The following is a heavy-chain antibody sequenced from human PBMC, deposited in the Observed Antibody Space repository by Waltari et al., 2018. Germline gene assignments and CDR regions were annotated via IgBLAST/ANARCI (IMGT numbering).Heavy chain of an antibody. CDR2: ISYSGST. Sequence: QLQLQESGPGLVKPSETLSLTCTISGGSISSSSYYWGWIRQPPGKGLEWIGSISYSGSTYHNPSLKGRVTISVDTSKNQFSLKLSSVTAADTAVYYCVKVAGPFDYWGQGTLVTVSS. CDR1: GGSISSSSYY. V-gene: IGHV4-39*01. J-gene: IGHJ4*02. D-gene: IGHD6-19*01. CDR3: VKVAGPFDY.